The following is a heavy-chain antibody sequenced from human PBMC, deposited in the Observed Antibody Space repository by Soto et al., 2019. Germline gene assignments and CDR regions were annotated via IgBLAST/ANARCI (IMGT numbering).Heavy chain of an antibody. D-gene: IGHD6-13*01. Sequence: SETLSLTCAVYGGSFSGYYWSWIRQPPGKGLEWIGEINHSGSTNYNRSLKGRVTISVDTSKNQFSLKLSSVTAADTAVYYCARRIPRSDSGTFVGWGQGTLVTV. V-gene: IGHV4-34*01. J-gene: IGHJ4*01. CDR3: ARRIPRSDSGTFVG. CDR2: INHSGST. CDR1: GGSFSGYY.